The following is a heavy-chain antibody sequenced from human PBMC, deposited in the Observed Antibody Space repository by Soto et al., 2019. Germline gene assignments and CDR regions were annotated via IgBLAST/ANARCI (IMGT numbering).Heavy chain of an antibody. D-gene: IGHD6-13*01. J-gene: IGHJ6*02. CDR2: IYYSGST. CDR3: ARGGVWYSSSWYKDYYYGMAV. Sequence: SATLSLTCTVSGGSISSYYWSWIRQPPGKGLEWIGYIYYSGSTNYNPSLKGRVTISVDPSKNQFSLKLSSVTAADTAVYYCARGGVWYSSSWYKDYYYGMAVWGQGTTVTVSS. CDR1: GGSISSYY. V-gene: IGHV4-59*01.